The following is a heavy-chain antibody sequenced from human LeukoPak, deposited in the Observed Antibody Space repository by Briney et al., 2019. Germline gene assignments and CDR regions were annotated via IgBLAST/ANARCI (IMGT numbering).Heavy chain of an antibody. CDR2: MNPNSGNT. V-gene: IGHV1-8*01. CDR1: GYTFTSYD. D-gene: IGHD3-9*01. Sequence: ASVKVSCKASGYTFTSYDISWVRQATGQGLKWMRWMNPNSGNTGYAQKFQGRVTMSRNTSISTAYMELSSLRSEDTAVYYCTGAILTGYGEGAFDIWGQGTMVTVSS. J-gene: IGHJ3*02. CDR3: TGAILTGYGEGAFDI.